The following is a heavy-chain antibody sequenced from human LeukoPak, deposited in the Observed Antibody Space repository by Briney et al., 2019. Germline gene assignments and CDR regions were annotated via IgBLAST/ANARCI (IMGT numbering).Heavy chain of an antibody. CDR2: IYYSGST. Sequence: SETLSLTCTVSGGSISSSSYYWGWIRQPPGKGLEWIGSIYYSGSTYYNPSLKSRVTISVDTSKNQFSLKLSSVTAADTAVYYCARAYYDILTGYPTVFDYWGQGTLVTVSS. CDR3: ARAYYDILTGYPTVFDY. J-gene: IGHJ4*02. D-gene: IGHD3-9*01. V-gene: IGHV4-39*01. CDR1: GGSISSSSYY.